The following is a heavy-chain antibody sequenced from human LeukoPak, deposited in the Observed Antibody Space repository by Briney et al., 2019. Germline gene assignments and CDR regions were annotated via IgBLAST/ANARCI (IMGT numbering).Heavy chain of an antibody. CDR2: ISSSGTTI. CDR1: GFTLSSYI. D-gene: IGHD6-13*01. Sequence: GGSLRLSCAASGFTLSSYIMNWVRQTPGKGLGWVSYISSSGTTIYYADSVKGRFTISRDNAKNSLYLQMNSLRAEDTAVYYCARDIGSSNWYYFDNWGQGTLVTVSS. CDR3: ARDIGSSNWYYFDN. J-gene: IGHJ4*02. V-gene: IGHV3-48*01.